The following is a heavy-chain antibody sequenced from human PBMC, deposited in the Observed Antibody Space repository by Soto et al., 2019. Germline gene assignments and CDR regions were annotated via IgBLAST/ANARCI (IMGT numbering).Heavy chain of an antibody. CDR2: ISYDGSNK. V-gene: IGHV3-30-3*01. CDR3: AIDEEVVPAAMTCS. CDR1: GFTFSSYA. Sequence: GGSLRLSCAASGFTFSSYAMHWVRQAPGKGLEWVAVISYDGSNKYYADSVKGRFTISRDNSKNTLYLQMNSLRAEDTAVYYCAIDEEVVPAAMTCSCGQGTLVTGSS. J-gene: IGHJ5*02. D-gene: IGHD2-2*01.